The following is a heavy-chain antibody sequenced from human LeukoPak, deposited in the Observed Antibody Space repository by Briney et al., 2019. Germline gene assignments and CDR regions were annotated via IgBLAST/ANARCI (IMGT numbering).Heavy chain of an antibody. CDR1: GYTFTSYD. V-gene: IGHV1-18*01. Sequence: GASVKVSCKASGYTFTSYDINWVRQATGQGLEWMGWMNPNSGNTNYAQKLQGRVTMTTDTSTSTAYMELRSLRSDDTAVYYCARDLREMATISLGSSRPGDYWGQGTLVTVSS. J-gene: IGHJ4*02. CDR3: ARDLREMATISLGSSRPGDY. D-gene: IGHD5-24*01. CDR2: MNPNSGNT.